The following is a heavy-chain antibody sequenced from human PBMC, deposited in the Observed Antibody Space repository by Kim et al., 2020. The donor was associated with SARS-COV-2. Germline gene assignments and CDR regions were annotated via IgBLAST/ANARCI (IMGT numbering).Heavy chain of an antibody. D-gene: IGHD3-22*01. Sequence: GGSLRLSCAASGFTFSSYGMHWVRQAPGKGLEWVAVISYDGSNKYYADSVKGRFTISRDNSKNTLYLQMNSLRAEDTAVYYCAKDLTYYYDSSVRDTHDYWGQGTLVTVSS. J-gene: IGHJ4*02. CDR3: AKDLTYYYDSSVRDTHDY. V-gene: IGHV3-30*18. CDR1: GFTFSSYG. CDR2: ISYDGSNK.